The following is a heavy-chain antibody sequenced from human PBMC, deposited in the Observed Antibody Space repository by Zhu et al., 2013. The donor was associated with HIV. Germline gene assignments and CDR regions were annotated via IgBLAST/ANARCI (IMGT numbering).Heavy chain of an antibody. CDR2: IIPIFGTA. CDR3: ARDPLEGSSGYYYVYYYGMDV. D-gene: IGHD3-22*01. Sequence: QIYLVQSGPEVLKPGASVTLSCRGYGGYSFGANHINWVRQAPGQGLEWMGGIIPIFGTANYAQKFQGRVTITADKSTSTAYMELSSLRSEDTAVYYCARDPLEGSSGYYYVYYYGMDVWGQGTTVTVSS. V-gene: IGHV1-69*06. J-gene: IGHJ6*02. CDR1: GGYSFGANH.